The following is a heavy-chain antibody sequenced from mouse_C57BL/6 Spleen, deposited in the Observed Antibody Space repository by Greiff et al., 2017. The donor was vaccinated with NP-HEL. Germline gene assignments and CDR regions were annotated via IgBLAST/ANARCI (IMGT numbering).Heavy chain of an antibody. CDR3: ARGYYDYYYAMDY. CDR2: ISSGSSTI. J-gene: IGHJ4*01. CDR1: GFTFSDYG. V-gene: IGHV5-17*01. D-gene: IGHD2-4*01. Sequence: VQLKESGGGLVKPGGSLKLSCAASGFTFSDYGMHWVRQAPEKGLEWVAYISSGSSTIYYADTVKGRFTISRDNAKNTLFLQMTSLRSEDTAMYYCARGYYDYYYAMDYWGQGTSVTVSS.